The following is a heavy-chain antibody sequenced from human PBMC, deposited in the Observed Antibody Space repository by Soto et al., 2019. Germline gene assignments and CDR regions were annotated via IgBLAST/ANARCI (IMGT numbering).Heavy chain of an antibody. CDR3: ARRGSIGAFDI. D-gene: IGHD2-21*01. CDR2: SNSDGSST. Sequence: GGSLRLSCAASGFPFSSYWMHWVRQAPGKGLVWVSRSNSDGSSTSYADSVKGRFTISRDNAKNTLYLQMNSLRAEDTAVYYCARRGSIGAFDIWGQGTMVTVSS. J-gene: IGHJ3*02. CDR1: GFPFSSYW. V-gene: IGHV3-74*01.